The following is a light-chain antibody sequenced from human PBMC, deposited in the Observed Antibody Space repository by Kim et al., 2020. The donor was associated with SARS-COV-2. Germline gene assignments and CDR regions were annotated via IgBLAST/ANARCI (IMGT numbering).Light chain of an antibody. CDR3: QQYNSYPYT. J-gene: IGKJ2*01. V-gene: IGKV1-5*03. CDR2: KAS. CDR1: QSISSW. Sequence: DIQMTQSPSTLSASVGDRVTITCRASQSISSWLAWYQQKPGKAPKLLIYKASSLESGVPSRFSGSGSGTKFTLTISSLQPDDFATYYCQQYNSYPYTFGQGPKLEI.